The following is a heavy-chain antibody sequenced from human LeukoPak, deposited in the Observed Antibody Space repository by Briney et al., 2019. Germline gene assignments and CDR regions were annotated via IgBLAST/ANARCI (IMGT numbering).Heavy chain of an antibody. CDR1: AFIFSGHW. J-gene: IGHJ6*02. V-gene: IGHV3-7*01. CDR3: AREVVVAASDYYYGMDV. Sequence: GGSLRLSCEGSAFIFSGHWMNWVRQTPGKGLEWVASIKEDGSERQYVDSVKGRFSISRDNTKGSLFLQLNSLRAEDTAVYYCAREVVVAASDYYYGMDVWGQGTTVTVSS. CDR2: IKEDGSER. D-gene: IGHD2-15*01.